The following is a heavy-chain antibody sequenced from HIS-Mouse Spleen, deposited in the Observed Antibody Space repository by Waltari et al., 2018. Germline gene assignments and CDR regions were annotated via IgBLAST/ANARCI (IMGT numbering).Heavy chain of an antibody. CDR3: ARDPSSSSGFDP. CDR1: GFTFSSYA. D-gene: IGHD6-6*01. J-gene: IGHJ5*02. V-gene: IGHV3-30-3*01. CDR2: ISYDGSNK. Sequence: QVQLVESGGGVVQPGRSLRLSCAASGFTFSSYAMHWVRQAPGKGLEWVAVISYDGSNKYYADSVNGRFTISRDNAKNTLYLQMNSLRAEDTAVYYCARDPSSSSGFDPWGQGTLVTVSS.